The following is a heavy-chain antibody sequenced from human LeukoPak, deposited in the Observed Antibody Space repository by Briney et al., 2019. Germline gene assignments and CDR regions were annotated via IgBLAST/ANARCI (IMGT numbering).Heavy chain of an antibody. CDR2: IYYSGST. Sequence: SETLSLTCTVSGGSISSYYWSWIRQPPGKGLEWIGYIYYSGSTNYNPSLKSRVTISVDTSKNQFSLKLSSVTAADTAVYYCARSFANIIRGYYYYGMDVWGQGTTVTVSS. D-gene: IGHD3-10*01. CDR3: ARSFANIIRGYYYYGMDV. J-gene: IGHJ6*02. V-gene: IGHV4-59*01. CDR1: GGSISSYY.